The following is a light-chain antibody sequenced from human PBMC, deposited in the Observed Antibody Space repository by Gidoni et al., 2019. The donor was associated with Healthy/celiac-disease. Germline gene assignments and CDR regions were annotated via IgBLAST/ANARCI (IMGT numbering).Light chain of an antibody. CDR1: QSISSW. CDR3: QQYNSYSVT. Sequence: DIQMTQSPSTLSASVGDRVTITCRASQSISSWLAWYQNKPGKAPKLLIYKASSLESGVPSRFSGSGSGTEFTLTISSLQPDDFATYYCQQYNSYSVTFGGGTKVEIK. CDR2: KAS. J-gene: IGKJ4*01. V-gene: IGKV1-5*03.